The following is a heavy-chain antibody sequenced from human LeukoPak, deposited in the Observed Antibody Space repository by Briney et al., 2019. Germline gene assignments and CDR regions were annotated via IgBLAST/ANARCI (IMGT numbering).Heavy chain of an antibody. V-gene: IGHV3-23*01. CDR2: ISGNGGNT. D-gene: IGHD5-12*01. CDR1: GFTFSNYV. Sequence: PGGSLRLSCAASGFTFSNYVMTWARQAPGKGLEWVSSISGNGGNTYYADSVKGRFTISRDNSKNTLYLQMNSLRAEDTAVYYCAKDRSGYDSYYYYMDVWGKGTTVTVSS. J-gene: IGHJ6*03. CDR3: AKDRSGYDSYYYYMDV.